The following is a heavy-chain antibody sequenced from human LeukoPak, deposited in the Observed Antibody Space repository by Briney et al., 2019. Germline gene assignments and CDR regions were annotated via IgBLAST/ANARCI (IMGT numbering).Heavy chain of an antibody. Sequence: SETLSLTCAVYGGSFSGYYWSWIRQPPGKGLEWIGEINHSGSTNYNPSLKSRVTISVDTSKNQFSLKLNSVTAADTAVYYCASLKIPGLFDYWGQGTLVPVSS. D-gene: IGHD1-14*01. V-gene: IGHV4-34*01. J-gene: IGHJ4*02. CDR1: GGSFSGYY. CDR2: INHSGST. CDR3: ASLKIPGLFDY.